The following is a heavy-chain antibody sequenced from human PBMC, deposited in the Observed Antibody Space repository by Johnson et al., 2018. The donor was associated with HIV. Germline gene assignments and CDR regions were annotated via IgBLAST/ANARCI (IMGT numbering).Heavy chain of an antibody. V-gene: IGHV3-30-3*01. CDR2: ISYDGSNK. Sequence: QVYLVESGGGVVQPGRSLRLSCAASGFTFSRFAIHWVRQAPGKGLEWVAVISYDGSNKYYTDSVKGRFTISRDNSKNTLCLQMNSLRAEDTAVYYCARDFPSPLDAFDIWGQGTMVTVSS. J-gene: IGHJ3*02. CDR1: GFTFSRFA. CDR3: ARDFPSPLDAFDI.